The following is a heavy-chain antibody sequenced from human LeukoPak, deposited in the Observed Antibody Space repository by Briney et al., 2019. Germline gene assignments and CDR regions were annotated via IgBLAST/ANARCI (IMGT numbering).Heavy chain of an antibody. CDR2: ISYTGTYI. Sequence: PGGSLRLSCAASAFSLNAYSMNWVRQAPGKGLEWVSSISYTGTYIYYADSVKGRFTISRDNAQNSLYLQMNSLRAEDTAIYYCVRDRGTYRPIDYRGQGTLVTVSS. CDR1: AFSLNAYS. V-gene: IGHV3-21*04. CDR3: VRDRGTYRPIDY. J-gene: IGHJ4*02. D-gene: IGHD1-26*01.